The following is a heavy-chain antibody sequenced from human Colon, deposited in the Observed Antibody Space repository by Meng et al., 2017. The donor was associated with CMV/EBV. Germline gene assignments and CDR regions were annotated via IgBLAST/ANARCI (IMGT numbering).Heavy chain of an antibody. J-gene: IGHJ4*02. V-gene: IGHV1-18*01. CDR2: ISAYNGNT. Sequence: ASVKVSCKASGYTFTSYGISWVRQAPGQGLEWMGWISAYNGNTNYAQKLQGRVTMTTDTSTSTAYMELRSLRSDDTAVYYCTREYGNGYLNYFDYWGQGTLVTVSS. CDR1: GYTFTSYG. CDR3: TREYGNGYLNYFDY. D-gene: IGHD3-3*01.